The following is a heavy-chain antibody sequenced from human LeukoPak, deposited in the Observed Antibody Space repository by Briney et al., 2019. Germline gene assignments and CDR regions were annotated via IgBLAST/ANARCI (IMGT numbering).Heavy chain of an antibody. CDR2: ISYSGST. CDR1: GGSISSYY. CDR3: ARADGYYYGMDV. Sequence: SETLSLTCTVSGGSISSYYWSWIRQPPGKGLEWIGYISYSGSTNYNPSLKSRVTISVDTSKNQFSLNLSSVTAADTAVYYCARADGYYYGMDVWGQGTTVTVSS. V-gene: IGHV4-59*01. D-gene: IGHD5-24*01. J-gene: IGHJ6*02.